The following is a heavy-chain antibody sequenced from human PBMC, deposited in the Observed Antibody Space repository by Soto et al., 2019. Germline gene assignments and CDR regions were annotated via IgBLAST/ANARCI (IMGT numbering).Heavy chain of an antibody. CDR2: IYHSGST. J-gene: IGHJ4*02. Sequence: QVQLQESGPGLVKPSGTLSLTCAVSGDSISSSKWWSWVRQPPGKGLEWIGEIYHSGSTNYNPSLKRGXVXSXXKSKNPFSLKLSSVTDADTAVYYCARGGRQQQRDYWGQGTLVTVSS. CDR3: ARGGRQQQRDY. D-gene: IGHD6-13*01. CDR1: GDSISSSKW. V-gene: IGHV4-4*02.